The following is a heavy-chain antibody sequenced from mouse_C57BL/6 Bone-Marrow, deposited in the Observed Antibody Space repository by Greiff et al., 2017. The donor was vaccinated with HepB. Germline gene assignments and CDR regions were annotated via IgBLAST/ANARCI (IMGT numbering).Heavy chain of an antibody. CDR1: GYTFTGYW. Sequence: VQLQESGAELMKPGASVKLSCKATGYTFTGYWIEWVKQRPGHGLEWIGEILPGSGSTNYNAKFKGKATFTADTSSNTAYMQLSSLTTEDSAVYYCAFYDYDSFDYWGQGTTLTVSS. D-gene: IGHD2-4*01. V-gene: IGHV1-9*01. J-gene: IGHJ2*01. CDR3: AFYDYDSFDY. CDR2: ILPGSGST.